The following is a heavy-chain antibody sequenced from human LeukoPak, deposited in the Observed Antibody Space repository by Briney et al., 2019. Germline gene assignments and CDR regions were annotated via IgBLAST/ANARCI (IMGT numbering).Heavy chain of an antibody. CDR1: GYTSTSYG. Sequence: GASVKVSCKASGYTSTSYGISWVRQAPGQGLEWMGWISAYNGNTNYAQKLQGRVTMTTDTSTSTAYMELRSLRSDDTAAYYCARDEYYDFWSGSLIPYYYGMDVWGQGTTVTVSS. CDR2: ISAYNGNT. CDR3: ARDEYYDFWSGSLIPYYYGMDV. J-gene: IGHJ6*02. V-gene: IGHV1-18*01. D-gene: IGHD3-3*01.